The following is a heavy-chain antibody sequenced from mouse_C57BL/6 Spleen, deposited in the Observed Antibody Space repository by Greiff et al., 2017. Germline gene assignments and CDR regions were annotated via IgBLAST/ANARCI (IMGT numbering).Heavy chain of an antibody. CDR3: ARNFDYDGRFAY. CDR1: GYTFTSYW. V-gene: IGHV1-61*01. CDR2: IYPSDSET. D-gene: IGHD2-4*01. Sequence: QVQLQQPGAELVRPGSSVKLSCKASGYTFTSYWMDWVKQRPGQGLEWIGNIYPSDSETHYNQKFKDKATLTVDKSSSTAYMQLSSLTSEDSAVYYCARNFDYDGRFAYWGQGTLVTVSA. J-gene: IGHJ3*01.